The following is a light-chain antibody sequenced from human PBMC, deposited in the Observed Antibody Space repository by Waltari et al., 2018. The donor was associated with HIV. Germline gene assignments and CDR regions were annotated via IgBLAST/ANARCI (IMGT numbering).Light chain of an antibody. CDR3: ATLDDSLNGPV. Sequence: QSVLTQPPSVSGTPGQRVTIPCSGSSSNIGNNAVSWYQQFPGTAPKPLISSNNQRPSGVPDRFSGSKSGTSASLAISGLQSEDEADYYCATLDDSLNGPVFGGGTKVTVL. V-gene: IGLV1-44*01. J-gene: IGLJ2*01. CDR1: SSNIGNNA. CDR2: SNN.